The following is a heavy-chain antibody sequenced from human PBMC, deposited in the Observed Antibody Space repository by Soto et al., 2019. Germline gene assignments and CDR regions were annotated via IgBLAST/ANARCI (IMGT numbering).Heavy chain of an antibody. D-gene: IGHD3-16*01. CDR3: ARSPLGYDYVRQTWREVGDSFDI. CDR1: GASLGGFH. V-gene: IGHV4-34*12. J-gene: IGHJ3*02. Sequence: QVRLEQWGAGLLKPSETLSLTCAIYGASLGGFHWTWLRQAPGKGLEWIGELIHGGSTNYNPSLKGRVSFSLDTSKNQFSLHLMSVTAADTAVYYCARSPLGYDYVRQTWREVGDSFDIWGRGTLVTVPS. CDR2: LIHGGST.